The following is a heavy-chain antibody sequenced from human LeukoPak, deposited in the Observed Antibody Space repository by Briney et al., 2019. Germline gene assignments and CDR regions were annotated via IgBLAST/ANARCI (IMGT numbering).Heavy chain of an antibody. Sequence: GESLNISCKGSGYSFTSYWIGWVRQMPGKGLEWMGRIDPSDSYTNYSPSFQGHVTISADKSISTAYLQWSSLKASDTAMYYCARLDEYMVRGAYYYYGMDVWGQGTTVTVSS. CDR2: IDPSDSYT. CDR3: ARLDEYMVRGAYYYYGMDV. CDR1: GYSFTSYW. J-gene: IGHJ6*02. V-gene: IGHV5-10-1*01. D-gene: IGHD3-10*01.